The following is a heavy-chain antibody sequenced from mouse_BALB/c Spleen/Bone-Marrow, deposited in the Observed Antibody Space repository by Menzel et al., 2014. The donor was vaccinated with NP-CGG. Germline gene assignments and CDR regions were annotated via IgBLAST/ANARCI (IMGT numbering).Heavy chain of an antibody. Sequence: DVMLVESGGGLVKPGGSLKLSCAASGFTFSSYTMSWVRQTPEKRLEWVATISSGGSYTYYPDSVKGRFTISRDNAKNTLYLQMSSLKSEDTAMYYCTRDPFYYGSSYAMDYWGKEPQSPSPQ. J-gene: IGHJ4*01. CDR1: GFTFSSYT. CDR3: TRDPFYYGSSYAMDY. D-gene: IGHD1-1*01. CDR2: ISSGGSYT. V-gene: IGHV5-6-4*01.